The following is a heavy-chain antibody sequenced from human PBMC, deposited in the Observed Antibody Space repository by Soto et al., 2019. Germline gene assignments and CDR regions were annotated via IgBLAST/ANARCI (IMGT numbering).Heavy chain of an antibody. V-gene: IGHV3-23*01. Sequence: EVQLLESGGGLVQPGGSLRLSCAASGFTFSSYAMSWVRQAPGKGLEWVSAISGSGGSTYYADSVKGRFTISRDNTKNTLNLQMHRMSGEDTAVNYCENARTTGWATSNIVATTSFDYWGKGTLVTVSS. D-gene: IGHD5-12*01. CDR3: ENARTTGWATSNIVATTSFDY. CDR2: ISGSGGST. J-gene: IGHJ4*02. CDR1: GFTFSSYA.